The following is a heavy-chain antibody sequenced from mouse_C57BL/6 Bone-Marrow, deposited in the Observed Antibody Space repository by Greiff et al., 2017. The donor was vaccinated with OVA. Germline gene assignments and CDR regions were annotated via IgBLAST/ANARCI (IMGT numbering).Heavy chain of an antibody. D-gene: IGHD1-1*01. CDR3: TLYYYGSSSWFAY. J-gene: IGHJ3*01. V-gene: IGHV14-4*01. Sequence: VQLQQSGAELVRPGASVKLSCTASGFNIKDDYMHWVKQRPEQGLEWIGWIVLENGDTAYASKFQGTATITADTSSNTAYLQHSSLTSADTAVYDGTLYYYGSSSWFAYWGQGTLVTVSA. CDR2: IVLENGDT. CDR1: GFNIKDDY.